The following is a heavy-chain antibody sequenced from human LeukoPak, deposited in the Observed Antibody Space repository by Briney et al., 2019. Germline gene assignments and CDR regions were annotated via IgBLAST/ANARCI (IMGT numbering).Heavy chain of an antibody. CDR2: ISNSGGNT. CDR3: AKDRRPEGSYGYFDY. Sequence: PGGALRLSCAASGFTFTSNGMKWVRQAPGEGLERGSCISNSGGNTYYADSLKGRFTISIDNSKNTLFLQMNNLRAEDTAVYYCAKDRRPEGSYGYFDYCGQGTLVTVSS. CDR1: GFTFTSNG. D-gene: IGHD5-18*01. J-gene: IGHJ4*02. V-gene: IGHV3-23*01.